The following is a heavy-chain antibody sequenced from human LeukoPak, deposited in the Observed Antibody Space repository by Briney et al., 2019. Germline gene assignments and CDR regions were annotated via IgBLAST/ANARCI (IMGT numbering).Heavy chain of an antibody. V-gene: IGHV4-39*07. CDR3: ARDHSKVDFWSGYYFGWFDP. CDR2: IYYSGST. CDR1: GGSISSSSYY. Sequence: PSETLSLTCTVSGGSISSSSYYWSWIRQPPGKGLEWIGSIYYSGSTYYNPSLKSRVTISVDTSKNQFSLKLCSVTAADTAVYYCARDHSKVDFWSGYYFGWFDPWGQGTLVTVSS. J-gene: IGHJ5*02. D-gene: IGHD3-3*01.